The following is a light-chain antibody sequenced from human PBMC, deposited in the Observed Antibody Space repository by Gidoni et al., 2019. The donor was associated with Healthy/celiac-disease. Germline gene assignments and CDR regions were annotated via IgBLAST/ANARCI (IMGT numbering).Light chain of an antibody. CDR1: SSDVGGYNY. V-gene: IGLV2-14*01. Sequence: QSALTQPASVSGSPGQSITISCTGTSSDVGGYNYVSWYQQHPGKAPKLMIYEVSNRPSGVSNRFSGSKSGNTASLTISGLQAEDEADHYCSSYTSSSTRRFGGGTKLTVL. CDR3: SSYTSSSTRR. J-gene: IGLJ3*02. CDR2: EVS.